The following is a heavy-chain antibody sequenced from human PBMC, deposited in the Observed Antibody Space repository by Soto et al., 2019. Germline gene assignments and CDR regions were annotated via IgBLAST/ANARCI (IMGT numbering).Heavy chain of an antibody. CDR3: ARADYEILTGSYAMDV. J-gene: IGHJ6*02. Sequence: SETLSLTCTVSDDFSSSYYLNWIRQPAGKGLEWIGRVSTNGATNYNPSLESRVTMSVDTSKNQFSLKLTSVTAADTAVYFCARADYEILTGSYAMDVCGPGTTLTVSS. D-gene: IGHD3-9*01. V-gene: IGHV4-4*07. CDR1: DDFSSSYY. CDR2: VSTNGAT.